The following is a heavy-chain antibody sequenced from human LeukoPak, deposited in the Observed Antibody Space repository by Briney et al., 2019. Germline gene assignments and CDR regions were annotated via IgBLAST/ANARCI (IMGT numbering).Heavy chain of an antibody. D-gene: IGHD3-22*01. Sequence: SETPSLTCTVSGGSISSYYWSWIRQPPGKGLEWIGYIYYSGSTNYNPSLKSRVTISVDTSKNQFSLKLSSVTAADTAVYYCARDLGNYYDSSGYSFDYWGQGTLVTVSS. CDR3: ARDLGNYYDSSGYSFDY. CDR2: IYYSGST. CDR1: GGSISSYY. J-gene: IGHJ4*02. V-gene: IGHV4-59*01.